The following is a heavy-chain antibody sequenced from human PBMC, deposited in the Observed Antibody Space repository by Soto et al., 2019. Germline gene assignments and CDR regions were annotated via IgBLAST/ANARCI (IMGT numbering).Heavy chain of an antibody. J-gene: IGHJ4*02. CDR1: GGSISSYY. CDR3: ARHNYGSGSTYNDY. Sequence: TETLSLTCTVSGGSISSYYWSWIRQPPGKGLEWIGYIYYSGSTNYNPSLKSRVTISVDTSKNQFSLKLNSMTAADTAVYYCARHNYGSGSTYNDYWCQGTLVTVST. CDR2: IYYSGST. D-gene: IGHD3-10*01. V-gene: IGHV4-59*08.